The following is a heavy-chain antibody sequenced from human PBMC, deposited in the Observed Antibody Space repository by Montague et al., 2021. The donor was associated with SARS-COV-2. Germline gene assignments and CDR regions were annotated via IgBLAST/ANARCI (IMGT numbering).Heavy chain of an antibody. CDR3: VRHPQYDGLNGLSDF. Sequence: SETLSLTCTVSGVSVTDYYWSWIRQPPGKGLEWVGDVFHNESTNFNPSLKSRVAISVDTSKNQFSLRLTSVTAADTAVYYCVRHPQYDGLNGLSDFWDQGTLVTVSS. D-gene: IGHD3-9*01. J-gene: IGHJ4*02. V-gene: IGHV4-59*08. CDR2: VFHNEST. CDR1: GVSVTDYY.